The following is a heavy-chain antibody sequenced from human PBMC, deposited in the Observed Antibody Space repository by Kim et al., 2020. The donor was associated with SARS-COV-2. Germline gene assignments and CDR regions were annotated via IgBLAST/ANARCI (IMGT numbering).Heavy chain of an antibody. CDR2: ST. V-gene: IGHV4-34*01. Sequence: STNYNPSLKSRVTISVDTSKNQFSLKLSSVTAADTAVYYCASGDSGAFDIWGQGTMVTVSS. J-gene: IGHJ3*02. D-gene: IGHD3-10*01. CDR3: ASGDSGAFDI.